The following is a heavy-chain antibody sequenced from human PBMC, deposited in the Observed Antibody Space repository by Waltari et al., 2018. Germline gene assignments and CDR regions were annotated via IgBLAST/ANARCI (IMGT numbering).Heavy chain of an antibody. J-gene: IGHJ3*02. CDR3: AGQDTRADAFDI. CDR1: GGTFSRYA. V-gene: IGHV1-69*12. D-gene: IGHD2-15*01. Sequence: QVQLVQSGAEVKKPGSSVKVSCKASGGTFSRYAISWVRQAPGQGLEWMGGIIPIFGTANYAQKFQGGVTITADESTSTAYMELSSLRSEDTAVYYCAGQDTRADAFDIWGQGTMVTVSS. CDR2: IIPIFGTA.